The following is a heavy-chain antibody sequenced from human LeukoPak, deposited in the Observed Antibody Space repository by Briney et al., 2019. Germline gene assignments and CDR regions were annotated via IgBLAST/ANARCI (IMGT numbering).Heavy chain of an antibody. CDR2: IYYSGST. Sequence: PSETLSLTCTVSGGSINSGDYYWSWIRQLPGKGLEWLGYIYYSGSTYYPPSLRSRVTISVDTSKNQFSLRLSSVTAADTAVYYCSVTTRYGASCYFDYWGQGALVTVSS. CDR3: SVTTRYGASCYFDY. J-gene: IGHJ4*02. CDR1: GGSINSGDYY. D-gene: IGHD2-15*01. V-gene: IGHV4-31*03.